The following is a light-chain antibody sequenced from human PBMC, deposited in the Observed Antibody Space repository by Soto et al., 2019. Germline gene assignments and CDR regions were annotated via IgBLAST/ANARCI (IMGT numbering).Light chain of an antibody. J-gene: IGKJ3*01. CDR1: QSVSSSH. Sequence: EIVLTQSPGTLSLSPGERVTLSCRASQSVSSSHLAWYQQKPGQAPRLLIYGASSRATGIPDRFSGSGSGTHFTLTISRLEPEDFAVYFCQHYGSSTPITFGPGTKVDIK. V-gene: IGKV3-20*01. CDR2: GAS. CDR3: QHYGSSTPIT.